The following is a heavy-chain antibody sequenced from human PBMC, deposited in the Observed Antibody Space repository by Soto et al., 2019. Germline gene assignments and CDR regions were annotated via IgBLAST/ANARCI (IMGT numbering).Heavy chain of an antibody. CDR2: ISYGGST. J-gene: IGHJ4*02. CDR3: SRGILV. D-gene: IGHD5-18*01. Sequence: QVQLQESGPGLVKPSQTLSLTCTVSGGSINSGGYCWSWIRQHPGKGLDWIGCISYGGSTSYNPSLHSRVTISVDTSKNQVALTLASVTAADTAVYYCSRGILVWGQGALSTVSS. V-gene: IGHV4-31*03. CDR1: GGSINSGGYC.